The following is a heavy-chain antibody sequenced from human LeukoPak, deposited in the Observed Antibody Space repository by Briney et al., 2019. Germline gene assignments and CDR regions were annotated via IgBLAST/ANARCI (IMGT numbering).Heavy chain of an antibody. D-gene: IGHD3-10*01. Sequence: PGGSLRLSCAASGFTFSDYYMSWIRQAPGKGLEWVSSISSSSSYIYYADSVKGRFTISRDNAKNSLYLQMNSLRAEDTAVYYCASAMVRGPKATADYWGQGTLVTVSS. V-gene: IGHV3-11*06. CDR3: ASAMVRGPKATADY. CDR1: GFTFSDYY. CDR2: ISSSSSYI. J-gene: IGHJ4*02.